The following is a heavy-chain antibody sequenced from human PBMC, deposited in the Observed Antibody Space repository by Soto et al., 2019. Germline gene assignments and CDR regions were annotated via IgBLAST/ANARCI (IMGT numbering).Heavy chain of an antibody. J-gene: IGHJ6*03. D-gene: IGHD2-15*01. Sequence: ASVKVSCKASGYTFTSYDINWVRQATGQGLEWMGWMNPNSGNTGYAQKFQGRVTMTRNTSISTAYMELSSLRSEDTAVYYCARASCSGGSYYYYYYYMDVWGKGTTVTVSS. CDR2: MNPNSGNT. V-gene: IGHV1-8*01. CDR3: ARASCSGGSYYYYYYYMDV. CDR1: GYTFTSYD.